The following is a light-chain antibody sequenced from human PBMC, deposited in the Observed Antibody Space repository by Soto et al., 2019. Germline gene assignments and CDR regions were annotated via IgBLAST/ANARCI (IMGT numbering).Light chain of an antibody. Sequence: DIQITQSPSTLSACVGDIGTITFRASQSISTYLAWYQQKPGEAPKLLIYDASSLQSGVPSRFSGSGSGTELTLSITGLQPDDFATYYWQHYRSLSSFGPGTKVA. CDR3: QHYRSLSS. CDR2: DAS. CDR1: QSISTY. J-gene: IGKJ3*01. V-gene: IGKV1-5*01.